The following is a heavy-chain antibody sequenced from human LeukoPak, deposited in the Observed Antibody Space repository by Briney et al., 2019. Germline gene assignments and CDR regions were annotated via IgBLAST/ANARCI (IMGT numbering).Heavy chain of an antibody. D-gene: IGHD3-3*01. V-gene: IGHV4-30-4*01. CDR2: IYYSGGT. CDR1: GGSISSGDYY. J-gene: IGHJ3*02. CDR3: AGLRLYAFDI. Sequence: SQTLSLTCTVSGGSISSGDYYWSWIRQPPGKGLEWIRYIYYSGGTYYNPSLKSRVTISVDTSKNQFSLKLSSVTAADTAVYYCAGLRLYAFDIWGQGTMVTVSS.